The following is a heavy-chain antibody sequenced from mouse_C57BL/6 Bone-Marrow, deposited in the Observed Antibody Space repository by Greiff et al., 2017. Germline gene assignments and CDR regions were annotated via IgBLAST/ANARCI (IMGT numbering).Heavy chain of an antibody. Sequence: QVQLKQSGAELARPGASVKLSCKASGYTFTSYGISWVKQRTGQGLEWIGEIYPRSGNTYYNEKFKGKATLTADKSSSTAYMELRSLTSEDSAVYFCARWILYYAMDYWGQGTSVTVSS. D-gene: IGHD2-3*01. CDR2: IYPRSGNT. CDR1: GYTFTSYG. CDR3: ARWILYYAMDY. V-gene: IGHV1-81*01. J-gene: IGHJ4*01.